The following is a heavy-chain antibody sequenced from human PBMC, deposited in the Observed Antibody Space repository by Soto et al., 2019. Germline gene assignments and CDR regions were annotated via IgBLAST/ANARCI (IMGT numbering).Heavy chain of an antibody. Sequence: KQSQTLSLTCAISGDGVSSNSAAWNWIRQSPSRGLEWLGRTYYRSKWYNDYAVSVKSRITINPDTSKNQFSLQLNSVTPEDTAVYYCARDRGLLEYSSSWYLDYWGQGTLVTVSS. CDR2: TYYRSKWYN. J-gene: IGHJ4*02. CDR3: ARDRGLLEYSSSWYLDY. CDR1: GDGVSSNSAA. D-gene: IGHD6-13*01. V-gene: IGHV6-1*01.